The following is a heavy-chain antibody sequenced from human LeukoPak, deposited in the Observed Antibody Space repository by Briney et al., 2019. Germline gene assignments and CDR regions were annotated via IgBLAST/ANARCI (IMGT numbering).Heavy chain of an antibody. CDR2: ISSSSSTI. V-gene: IGHV3-48*01. Sequence: GGSLRFSCAASGFTFSSYSMNWVRQAPGKGLEWVSYISSSSSTIYYADSVKGRFTISRDNAKNSLYLQMNSLRAEDTAVYYCARDFVDYDFWSGHLGFDPWGQGTLVTVSS. CDR1: GFTFSSYS. J-gene: IGHJ5*02. CDR3: ARDFVDYDFWSGHLGFDP. D-gene: IGHD3-3*01.